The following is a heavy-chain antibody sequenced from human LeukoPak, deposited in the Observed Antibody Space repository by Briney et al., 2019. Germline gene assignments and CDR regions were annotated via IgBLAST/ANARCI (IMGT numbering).Heavy chain of an antibody. Sequence: GSSVKVSCKASGGTLSNYNINWVRQAPGQGLEWMGGIIPIFGTANYAHNFQDRVTLSADESTFTAYMELSSLRSEDTAVYYCARGNRGYSDYDGDNWFDPWGQGTLVTVSS. D-gene: IGHD5-12*01. CDR2: IIPIFGTA. J-gene: IGHJ5*02. CDR3: ARGNRGYSDYDGDNWFDP. CDR1: GGTLSNYN. V-gene: IGHV1-69*01.